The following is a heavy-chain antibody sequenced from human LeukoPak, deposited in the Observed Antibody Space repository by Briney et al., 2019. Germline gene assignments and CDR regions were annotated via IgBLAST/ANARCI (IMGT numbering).Heavy chain of an antibody. Sequence: SQTLSLTCTVSGGSISSSSYYWGWIRQPPGKGLEWIGSIYYSGSTYYNPSLKSRVIISVDTSKNQFSLELSSVTAADTAVYYCARQGTTVTTPFDYWGQGTLVTVSS. D-gene: IGHD4-17*01. V-gene: IGHV4-39*07. J-gene: IGHJ4*02. CDR2: IYYSGST. CDR3: ARQGTTVTTPFDY. CDR1: GGSISSSSYY.